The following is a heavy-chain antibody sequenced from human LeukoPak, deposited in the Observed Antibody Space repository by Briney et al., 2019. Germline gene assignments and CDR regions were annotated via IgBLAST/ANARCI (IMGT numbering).Heavy chain of an antibody. D-gene: IGHD5-12*01. J-gene: IGHJ5*02. CDR1: GFTFSDYY. CDR3: AREGATIKGNWFDP. Sequence: GGSLRLSCAASGFTFSDYYMSWIRQAPGKGLEWVSSISSSNIYYADSVKGRFTISRDNAKNSLYLQMNSLRAEDTAVYYCAREGATIKGNWFDPWGQGTLVTVSS. V-gene: IGHV3-69-1*01. CDR2: ISSSNI.